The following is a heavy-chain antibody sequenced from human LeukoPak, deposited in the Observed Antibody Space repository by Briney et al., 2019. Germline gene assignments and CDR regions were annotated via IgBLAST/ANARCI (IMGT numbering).Heavy chain of an antibody. CDR3: ARGKTYGSGSGDAFDF. CDR2: INAGNGYT. J-gene: IGHJ3*01. D-gene: IGHD3-10*01. Sequence: VASVKVSCKASGYTFTRYAMHWVRQAPGQRLEWMGWINAGNGYTKYSQESQGRVTFTRDTSASTAYMELSSLRSDDMAVYYCARGKTYGSGSGDAFDFWGQGTMVTVSS. CDR1: GYTFTRYA. V-gene: IGHV1-3*03.